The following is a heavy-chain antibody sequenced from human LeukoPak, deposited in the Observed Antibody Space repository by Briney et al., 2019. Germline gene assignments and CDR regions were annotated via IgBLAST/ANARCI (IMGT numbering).Heavy chain of an antibody. CDR3: ARPVTARGGSGWPQHIDY. V-gene: IGHV4-39*07. J-gene: IGHJ4*02. CDR1: GGSISITRYY. Sequence: SETLSLTCTVSGGSISITRYYWGWIRQPPGKGQERTASMYSSGTTYYNPSLKSRVTISVDTSKNQSSLKLSSVTAADTAVYYCARPVTARGGSGWPQHIDYWGQGTLVTVSS. D-gene: IGHD6-19*01. CDR2: MYSSGTT.